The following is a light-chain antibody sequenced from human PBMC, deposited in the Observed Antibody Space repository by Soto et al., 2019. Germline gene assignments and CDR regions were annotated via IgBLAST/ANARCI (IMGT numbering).Light chain of an antibody. V-gene: IGKV1-5*03. J-gene: IGKJ1*01. CDR2: KAS. CDR1: QSISSW. CDR3: QQYNSYSGT. Sequence: PSTLSASVGDRVTITCRASQSISSWLAWYQQKPGKAPKLLIYKASSLESGVPSRFSGSGSGTEFTLTISSLQPDDFATYYCQQYNSYSGTFGQGTKVDIK.